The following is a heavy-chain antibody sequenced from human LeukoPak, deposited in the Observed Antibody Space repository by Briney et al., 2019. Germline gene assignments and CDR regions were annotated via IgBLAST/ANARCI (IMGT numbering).Heavy chain of an antibody. J-gene: IGHJ6*02. CDR3: ARHGGYNQDV. V-gene: IGHV4-4*02. CDR1: GGSISSNSW. D-gene: IGHD5-18*01. Sequence: SSGTLSLTCTVSGGSISSNSWWSWVRQPPGKGLEWIGQVYDRGNTDYSPSLKSRVTISVDKSKNQFSLNLNSVTAADTAVYYCARHGGYNQDVWGQGTTVTVSS. CDR2: VYDRGNT.